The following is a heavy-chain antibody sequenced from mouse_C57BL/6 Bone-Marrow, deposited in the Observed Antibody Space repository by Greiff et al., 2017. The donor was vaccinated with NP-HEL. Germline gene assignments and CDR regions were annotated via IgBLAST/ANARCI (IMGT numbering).Heavy chain of an antibody. J-gene: IGHJ1*03. CDR1: GYTFTSYW. CDR2: IYPGNSDT. V-gene: IGHV1-5*01. Sequence: EVQLQQSGTVLARPGASVKMSCKTSGYTFTSYWMHWVKQRPGQGLEWIGAIYPGNSDTSYNQKFKGKATLTAVTSASTAYMELSSLPNEDSAVYYCTRRGRSYWYYDVWGTGTTVTVSS. CDR3: TRRGRSYWYYDV.